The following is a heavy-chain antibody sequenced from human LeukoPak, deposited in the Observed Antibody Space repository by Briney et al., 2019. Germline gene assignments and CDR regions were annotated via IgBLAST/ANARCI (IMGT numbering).Heavy chain of an antibody. Sequence: PSETLSLTCTVSGGSISSSSYYWGWIRQPPGKGLEWIGSIYYSGSTYYNPSLKSRVTMSVDTSKNQFSLKLSSVTAADTAVYYCARGKEVITMLRGLKPGYYFDYWGQGTLVTVSS. V-gene: IGHV4-39*07. J-gene: IGHJ4*02. CDR3: ARGKEVITMLRGLKPGYYFDY. D-gene: IGHD3-10*01. CDR2: IYYSGST. CDR1: GGSISSSSYY.